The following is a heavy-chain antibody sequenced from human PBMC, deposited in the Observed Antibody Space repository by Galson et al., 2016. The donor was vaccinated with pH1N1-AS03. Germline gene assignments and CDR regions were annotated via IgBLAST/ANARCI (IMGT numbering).Heavy chain of an antibody. CDR1: GYSFSAYY. Sequence: SVKVSCKASGYSFSAYYIHWVRQAPGQGLEWMGWINPSSGGADYAQKSQGRVTMTRDTSISTVYMELSGLRSDDTVVYYCAREQGMTIFGVILSGYAFDIWGQGTMVTVSS. CDR2: INPSSGGA. V-gene: IGHV1-2*02. D-gene: IGHD3-3*01. CDR3: AREQGMTIFGVILSGYAFDI. J-gene: IGHJ3*02.